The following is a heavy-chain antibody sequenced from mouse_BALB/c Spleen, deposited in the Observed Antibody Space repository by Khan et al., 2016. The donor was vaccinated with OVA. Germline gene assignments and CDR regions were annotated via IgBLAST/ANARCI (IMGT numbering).Heavy chain of an antibody. CDR2: IWGGGGT. J-gene: IGHJ4*01. Sequence: QIQLVQSGPGLVAPSQSLSITCTVSGFSLSRYNIHWVRQPPGKGLEWLGMIWGGGGTDYNSTLKSRLSISKDNSKNQVFLKMNSLQTDDTAMYFCARAYYRYDGYYAMDYWGKGTSVTISS. CDR3: ARAYYRYDGYYAMDY. V-gene: IGHV2-6-4*01. D-gene: IGHD2-14*01. CDR1: GFSLSRYN.